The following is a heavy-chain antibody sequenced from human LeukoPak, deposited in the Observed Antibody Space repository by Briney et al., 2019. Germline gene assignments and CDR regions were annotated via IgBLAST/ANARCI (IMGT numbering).Heavy chain of an antibody. D-gene: IGHD1-1*01. CDR2: ISYNGNNK. Sequence: PGRSLRLSCAASGFTFSNYGMHWVRQAPGKGLEWVAVISYNGNNKYYVDSVKGRFTISRDNSKNTLYLQMNSLRAEDRAVYYCAKDLSNWNDVTTPDYWGQGTLVTVSS. CDR1: GFTFSNYG. V-gene: IGHV3-30*18. CDR3: AKDLSNWNDVTTPDY. J-gene: IGHJ4*02.